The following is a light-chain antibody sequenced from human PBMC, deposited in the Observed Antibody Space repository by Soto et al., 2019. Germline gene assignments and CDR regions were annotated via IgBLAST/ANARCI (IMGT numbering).Light chain of an antibody. CDR3: QQYGSSPLT. CDR2: GAS. CDR1: QSVSSSY. V-gene: IGKV3-20*01. Sequence: VLTQSPGTLSLSPGERATLSCRASQSVSSSYLAWYRQTPGQAPRLLIYGASSRATGIPDRFSGTGSGTDFTLTISRLEPEDFAVYYCQQYGSSPLTFGGGTKVDIK. J-gene: IGKJ4*01.